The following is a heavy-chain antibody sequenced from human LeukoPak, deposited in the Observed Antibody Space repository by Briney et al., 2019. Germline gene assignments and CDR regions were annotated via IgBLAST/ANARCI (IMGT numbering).Heavy chain of an antibody. D-gene: IGHD5-18*01. V-gene: IGHV3-30*02. CDR3: AKGRDSYRYDMDV. CDR1: GFTFSSYD. Sequence: GGSLRLSCAASGFTFSSYDMHWVRQAPGKGLEWGAFIRDDGSNKYYADSVKGRFTISRDSSKNTLYLQMNSLRAEDTAVYYCAKGRDSYRYDMDVWGQGTTVTVSS. CDR2: IRDDGSNK. J-gene: IGHJ6*02.